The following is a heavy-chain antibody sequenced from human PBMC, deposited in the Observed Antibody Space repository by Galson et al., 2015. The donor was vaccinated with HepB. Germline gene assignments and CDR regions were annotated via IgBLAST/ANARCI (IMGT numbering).Heavy chain of an antibody. CDR2: ISYDGSNK. V-gene: IGHV3-30*03. D-gene: IGHD6-13*01. Sequence: SLRLSCAASGFTFSSYGMHWVRQAPGKGLEWVAVISYDGSNKYYADSVKGRFTISRDNSKNTLYLQMNSLRAEDTAVYYCAREILAAAGLRENDAFDIWGQGTMVTVSS. CDR3: AREILAAAGLRENDAFDI. J-gene: IGHJ3*02. CDR1: GFTFSSYG.